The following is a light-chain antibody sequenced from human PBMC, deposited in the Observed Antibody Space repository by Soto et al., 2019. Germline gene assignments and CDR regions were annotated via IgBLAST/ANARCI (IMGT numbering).Light chain of an antibody. V-gene: IGKV1-27*01. J-gene: IGKJ5*01. CDR2: AAS. CDR3: QKYNSYPFT. CDR1: QGISNY. Sequence: EILITQSPSFLSASVGDRVTITCRASQGISNYLAWYQQKPGKVPKLLIYAASTLQSGVPSRFSGSGSGTEFTLTISSLQPEDFATYYCQKYNSYPFTLGQGTRLEIK.